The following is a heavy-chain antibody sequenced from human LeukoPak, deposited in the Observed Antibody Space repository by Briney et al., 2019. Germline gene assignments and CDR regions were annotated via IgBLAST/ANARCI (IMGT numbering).Heavy chain of an antibody. CDR2: ISHTGSA. J-gene: IGHJ4*02. V-gene: IGHV4-38-2*02. CDR3: AREEREQLELNGYFDY. CDR1: GYSISRGYY. D-gene: IGHD1-1*01. Sequence: SETLSLTCTVSGYSISRGYYWGWIRQPPGKGLEWIGYISHTGSAYYNASLKSRVTISVDTSKNQLSLRLSSVTAADTAVYYCAREEREQLELNGYFDYWGQGTLVTVSS.